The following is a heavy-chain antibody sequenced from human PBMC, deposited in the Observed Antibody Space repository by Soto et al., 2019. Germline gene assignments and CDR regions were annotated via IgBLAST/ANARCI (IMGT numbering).Heavy chain of an antibody. CDR2: ISGNRDAA. CDR3: AKVSLGALTFTDYYYYGLDV. Sequence: GGSLRLSCEASGFPFSTSAMNWVRQAPGKGREWVSIISGNRDAAHYEESGKGRFTSSRDNSKNTLYQQRNSLRAEDTAVYYCAKVSLGALTFTDYYYYGLDVWVKGT. CDR1: GFPFSTSA. J-gene: IGHJ6*04. D-gene: IGHD1-26*01. V-gene: IGHV3-23*01.